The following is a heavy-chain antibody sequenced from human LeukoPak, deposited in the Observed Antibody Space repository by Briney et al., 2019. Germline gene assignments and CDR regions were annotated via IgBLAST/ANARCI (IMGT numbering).Heavy chain of an antibody. CDR1: GYTFTTYD. V-gene: IGHV1-8*01. D-gene: IGHD6-19*01. Sequence: GASVTVSCKASGYTFTTYDINWVRQATGQGLEGMGWMNPNSGHTGYAQKFQGRVTMTRNTSISTAYMELSSLRSEDTAVYYCAKIPQVATVAVPNFDHWGQGTLVTVSS. CDR3: AKIPQVATVAVPNFDH. CDR2: MNPNSGHT. J-gene: IGHJ4*02.